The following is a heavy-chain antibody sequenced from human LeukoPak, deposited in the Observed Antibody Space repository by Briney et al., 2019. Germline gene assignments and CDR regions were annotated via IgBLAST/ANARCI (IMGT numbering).Heavy chain of an antibody. J-gene: IGHJ4*02. Sequence: ASVKVSCKASGYTFTSYYMHWVRQAPGQGLEWIGIINPSGGSTSYAQKFQGRVTMTRDTSTSTVYMELSSLRSEDTAVYYCARENIVGATLDYWGQGTLVTVSS. CDR2: INPSGGST. CDR3: ARENIVGATLDY. D-gene: IGHD1-26*01. CDR1: GYTFTSYY. V-gene: IGHV1-46*01.